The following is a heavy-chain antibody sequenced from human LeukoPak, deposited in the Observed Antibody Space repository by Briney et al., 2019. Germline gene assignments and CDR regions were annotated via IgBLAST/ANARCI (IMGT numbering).Heavy chain of an antibody. J-gene: IGHJ3*01. V-gene: IGHV3-9*01. CDR2: ISWNSGSI. CDR1: GFTFDDYA. CDR3: ARPAYTAAYDL. Sequence: GGSLRLSCAASGFTFDDYAMHWVRQAPGKGLEWVSGISWNSGSIGYADSVKGRFTISRDNAKNTLYLQMNSLRAEDTALYYWARPAYTAAYDLWGRGTRVTVSS. D-gene: IGHD3-16*01.